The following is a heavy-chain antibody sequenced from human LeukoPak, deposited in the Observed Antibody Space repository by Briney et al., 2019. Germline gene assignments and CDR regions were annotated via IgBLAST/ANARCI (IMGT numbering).Heavy chain of an antibody. CDR3: ARDRSRAPHCTSTSCPPFPQYYFDY. Sequence: SETLSLTCTVSGGSISNYYWSWIRQPPGKGLVWIGYIYSSGSTNYNPSLKSRVAISVDTSKNQFSLKLDSVTAADTAVYYCARDRSRAPHCTSTSCPPFPQYYFDYWGQGTLVTVSS. D-gene: IGHD2-2*01. V-gene: IGHV4-59*01. CDR2: IYSSGST. J-gene: IGHJ4*02. CDR1: GGSISNYY.